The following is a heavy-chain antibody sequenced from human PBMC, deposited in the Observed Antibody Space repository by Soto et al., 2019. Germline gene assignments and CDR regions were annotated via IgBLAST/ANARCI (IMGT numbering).Heavy chain of an antibody. J-gene: IGHJ4*02. V-gene: IGHV3-23*01. CDR3: AKRRGEGYFDY. CDR2: IGGTSGST. D-gene: IGHD3-16*01. Sequence: EVQLLESGGGLVQPGGSLRLSCAASGFTFSSYVMSWVRQAPGKGLEWVSAIGGTSGSTYYADSVKGRFTISRDNSRNTLYLQMNSLRAEDTAVYYCAKRRGEGYFDYWGQGTLVTVSS. CDR1: GFTFSSYV.